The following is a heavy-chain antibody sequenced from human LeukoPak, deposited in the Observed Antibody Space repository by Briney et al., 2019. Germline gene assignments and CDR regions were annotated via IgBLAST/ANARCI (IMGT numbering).Heavy chain of an antibody. Sequence: ASVKVSCRASGYTFTGYYMHWVRQAPGQGLEWMGWINPNSGGTNYAQKFQGRVTMTRDTSISTAYMELCRLRSDDTAVYYCARGVGASDYFDYWGQGTLVTVSS. CDR1: GYTFTGYY. D-gene: IGHD1-26*01. CDR2: INPNSGGT. CDR3: ARGVGASDYFDY. V-gene: IGHV1-2*02. J-gene: IGHJ4*02.